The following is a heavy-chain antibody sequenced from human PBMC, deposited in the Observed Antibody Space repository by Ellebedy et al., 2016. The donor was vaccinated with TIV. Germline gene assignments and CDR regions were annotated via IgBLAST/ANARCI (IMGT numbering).Heavy chain of an antibody. CDR2: ISSSSSHI. Sequence: GESLKISCAASGSTFNSYSLNWVRQAPGKGLEWVSSISSSSSHIYYADSVRGRFTISRDNTKNSLYLQMNNLRVEDTAVYYCARGACMLLSCRSGYGMDVWGHGTTVTVSS. J-gene: IGHJ6*02. V-gene: IGHV3-21*01. CDR3: ARGACMLLSCRSGYGMDV. D-gene: IGHD2-8*01. CDR1: GSTFNSYS.